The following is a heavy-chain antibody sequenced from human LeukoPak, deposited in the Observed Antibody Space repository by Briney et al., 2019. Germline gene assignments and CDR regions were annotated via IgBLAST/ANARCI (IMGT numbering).Heavy chain of an antibody. Sequence: SGGSLRLSCAASGFTFSSSAMSWVRQAPGKGLEWVSAISNNGGYTYYADSVQGRFTISRDNAKNSLYLQMNSLRAEDTAVYYCARDYSYGFLNWGQGTLVTVSS. J-gene: IGHJ4*02. V-gene: IGHV3-23*01. CDR3: ARDYSYGFLN. CDR2: ISNNGGYT. D-gene: IGHD5-18*01. CDR1: GFTFSSSA.